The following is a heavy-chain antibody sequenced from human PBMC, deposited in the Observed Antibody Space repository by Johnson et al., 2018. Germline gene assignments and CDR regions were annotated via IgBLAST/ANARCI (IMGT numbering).Heavy chain of an antibody. J-gene: IGHJ3*02. V-gene: IGHV3-48*02. Sequence: EVRLVESGGTLVQPGGSLRLSCIGSGFSFSSYSMNWVRQAPGKGLEWVSYISGSSNSIYYADAVKGRFTISRDNAKNSLSQQMDRLSDEDTAVYYCASDERRRGSYLNAFDMWGQGTLVTV. CDR2: ISGSSNSI. CDR3: ASDERRRGSYLNAFDM. CDR1: GFSFSSYS. D-gene: IGHD1-26*01.